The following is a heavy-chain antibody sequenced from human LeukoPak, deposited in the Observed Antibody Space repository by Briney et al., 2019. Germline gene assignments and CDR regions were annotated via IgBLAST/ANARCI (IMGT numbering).Heavy chain of an antibody. CDR1: GGTFSSYA. CDR2: IIPTLSIA. D-gene: IGHD6-13*01. J-gene: IGHJ6*02. Sequence: GASVKVSCKASGGTFSSYAISGVRQARGRGLEWMGRIIPTLSIANYAQTFQGRVTLTADKSTRTAYTELSSLSSEDTAVYYCARDNAITATGSLYGMDVWGQGTTVTVSS. CDR3: ARDNAITATGSLYGMDV. V-gene: IGHV1-69*04.